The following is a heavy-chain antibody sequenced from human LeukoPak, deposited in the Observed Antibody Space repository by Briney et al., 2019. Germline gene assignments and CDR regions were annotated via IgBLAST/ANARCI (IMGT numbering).Heavy chain of an antibody. J-gene: IGHJ6*02. CDR1: GGSISSGGYS. Sequence: SQTLSLTCAVSGGSISSGGYSWSWIRQPPGKGLEWIGYIYHSGSTYYNPSLKSRVTISVDRSKNQFSLKLSSVTAADTAVYYCARNEMIVVVIPSDQNYYYGMDVWGQGTTVTVSS. CDR2: IYHSGST. CDR3: ARNEMIVVVIPSDQNYYYGMDV. V-gene: IGHV4-30-2*01. D-gene: IGHD3-22*01.